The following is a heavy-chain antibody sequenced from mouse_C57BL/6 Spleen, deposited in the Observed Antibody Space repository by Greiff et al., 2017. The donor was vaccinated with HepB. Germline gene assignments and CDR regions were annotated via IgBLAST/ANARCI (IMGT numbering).Heavy chain of an antibody. CDR2: IHPNSGST. Sequence: VQLQQPGAELVKPGASVKLSCKASGYTFTSYWMHWVKQRPGQGLEWIGMIHPNSGSTNYNEKFKSKATLTVDKSSSTAYMQLSSLTSEDSAVYYCASPCGSSYYFDYWGQGTTLTVSS. CDR3: ASPCGSSYYFDY. D-gene: IGHD1-1*01. CDR1: GYTFTSYW. V-gene: IGHV1-64*01. J-gene: IGHJ2*01.